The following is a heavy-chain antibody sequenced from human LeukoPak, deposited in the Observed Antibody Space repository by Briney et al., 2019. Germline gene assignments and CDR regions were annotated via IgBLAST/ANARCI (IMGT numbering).Heavy chain of an antibody. Sequence: QPGGSLRLSCAASGFTFSSYAMSWVRQAPGKGLEWVSAISGSGGSTYYADSVKGRFTISRDNSKNTLYLQMNSLRAEDTAVYYCVKDLKFGRWLQLFDYWGQGTLVTVSS. J-gene: IGHJ4*02. V-gene: IGHV3-23*01. CDR3: VKDLKFGRWLQLFDY. CDR1: GFTFSSYA. D-gene: IGHD5-24*01. CDR2: ISGSGGST.